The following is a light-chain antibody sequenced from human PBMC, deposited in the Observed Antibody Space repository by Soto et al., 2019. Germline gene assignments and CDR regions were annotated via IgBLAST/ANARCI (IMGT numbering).Light chain of an antibody. CDR2: KAS. V-gene: IGKV1-5*03. CDR1: QSISSW. CDR3: QQYLSEAT. Sequence: DIQMTQSPSTLSASVGDRVTITCRASQSISSWLAWYQQKPGKAPKLLIYKASSLESGVPSRFSGSGSGTEFTLTISSLQPDDFATYYCQQYLSEATFGQGTRLEIK. J-gene: IGKJ5*01.